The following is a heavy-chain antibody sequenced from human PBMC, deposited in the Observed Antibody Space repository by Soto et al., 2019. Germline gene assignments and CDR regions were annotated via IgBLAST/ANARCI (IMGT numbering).Heavy chain of an antibody. CDR1: GFPFSSYA. CDR2: ISGSGGST. CDR3: AKGAPYSGYPYYFDY. Sequence: GGSLRLSCAASGFPFSSYAMSWVRQAPGKGLEWVSAISGSGGSTYYADSVKGRFTISRDDSKNTLYLQMNSLRAEDTAVYYCAKGAPYSGYPYYFDYWGQGTLVTAPQ. J-gene: IGHJ4*02. D-gene: IGHD5-12*01. V-gene: IGHV3-23*01.